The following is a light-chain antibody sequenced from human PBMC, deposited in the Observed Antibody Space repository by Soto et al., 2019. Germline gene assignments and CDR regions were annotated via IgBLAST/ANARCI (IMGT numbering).Light chain of an antibody. J-gene: IGLJ1*01. Sequence: QAVVTQPPSVSEAPRQRVTISCSGSSSNIGNNAVNWYQQLPGKAPRLMIFDVSERPSGVPDRFSGSKSGNTASLTISGLQAEDEADYYCCLYAVTFYVFGTGTKLTVL. CDR1: SSNIGNNA. V-gene: IGLV1-36*01. CDR2: DVS. CDR3: CLYAVTFYV.